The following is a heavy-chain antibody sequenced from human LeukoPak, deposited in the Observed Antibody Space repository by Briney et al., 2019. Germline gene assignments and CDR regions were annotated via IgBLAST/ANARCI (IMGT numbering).Heavy chain of an antibody. CDR1: GFTFDDYG. CDR2: INWNGGGT. D-gene: IGHD6-13*01. CDR3: ARVFSSSWADAFDI. V-gene: IGHV3-20*04. Sequence: GGSLRLSCAASGFTFDDYGMSWVRQAPGKGLEWVSGINWNGGGTGYADSVKGRFTISRDNAKNSLYLQMNSLRAEDTALYYCARVFSSSWADAFDIWGQGTMVTVSS. J-gene: IGHJ3*02.